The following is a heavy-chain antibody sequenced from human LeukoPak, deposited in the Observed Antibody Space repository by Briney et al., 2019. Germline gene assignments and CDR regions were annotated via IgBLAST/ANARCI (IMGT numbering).Heavy chain of an antibody. CDR1: GYTFTDYY. Sequence: ASVKVSCKASGYTFTDYYIHWVRQAPGQGLEWMGWINPNSGDTNYAQKLRGRVTMTRDTSITTAYMELSSLRSDDTAVYYCARGWLQPYWYFDLWGRGTLVTVSS. CDR2: INPNSGDT. V-gene: IGHV1-2*02. J-gene: IGHJ2*01. CDR3: ARGWLQPYWYFDL. D-gene: IGHD5-24*01.